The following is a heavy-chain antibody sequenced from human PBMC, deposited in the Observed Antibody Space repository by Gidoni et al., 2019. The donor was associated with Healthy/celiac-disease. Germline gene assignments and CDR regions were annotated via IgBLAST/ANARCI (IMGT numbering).Heavy chain of an antibody. CDR1: GFTFSSYS. CDR2: ISSSSSTI. J-gene: IGHJ3*02. CDR3: ARPSGGNSGSAFDI. D-gene: IGHD2-21*02. V-gene: IGHV3-48*01. Sequence: EVQLVESGGGLVQPGGSLSLPCAASGFTFSSYSMNWVRQAPGKGLEWVSYISSSSSTIYYADSVKGRFTISRDNAKNSLYLQMNSLRAEDTAVYYCARPSGGNSGSAFDIWGQGTMVTVSS.